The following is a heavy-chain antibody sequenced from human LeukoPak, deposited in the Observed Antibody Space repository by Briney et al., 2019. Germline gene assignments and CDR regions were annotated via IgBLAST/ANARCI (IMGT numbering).Heavy chain of an antibody. D-gene: IGHD6-19*01. V-gene: IGHV3-23*01. Sequence: GGSLRHSCAASGFTFSSYTMSWVRQGPGKGLEWVSVISPGGGTSTSYADSVKGRSTISRDNSKNTLYLQMNNLRADDTAIYYCAKDLSFVLAVAGNALYHGMDVWGQGTTVTVSS. CDR2: ISPGGGTST. J-gene: IGHJ6*02. CDR1: GFTFSSYT. CDR3: AKDLSFVLAVAGNALYHGMDV.